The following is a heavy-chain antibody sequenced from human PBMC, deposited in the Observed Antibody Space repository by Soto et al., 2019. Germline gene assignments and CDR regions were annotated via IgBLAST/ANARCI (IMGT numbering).Heavy chain of an antibody. D-gene: IGHD1-26*01. CDR1: GISFSDYW. CDR2: VKQDGSGK. Sequence: GGSLRLSCAASGISFSDYWMTWVRQAPGKGLEWVANVKQDGSGKYYVDSVTGRFTISRDNAKNSLYLQMNSMRAEDTALYDCATAGVGITTGDFHYWGQGAPVTVSS. V-gene: IGHV3-7*01. J-gene: IGHJ4*02. CDR3: ATAGVGITTGDFHY.